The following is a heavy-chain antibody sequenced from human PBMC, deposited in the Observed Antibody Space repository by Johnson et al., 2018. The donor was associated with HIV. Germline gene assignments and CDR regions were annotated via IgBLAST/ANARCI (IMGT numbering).Heavy chain of an antibody. CDR2: VSSDGSNK. Sequence: APGKGLEWVAVVSSDGSNKNYADSVKGRFTISRDNSKNTVYLQMNTLRVEDTAVYYCARAGPRGDAFDIWGQGTMVTVSS. D-gene: IGHD3-10*01. V-gene: IGHV3-30*03. J-gene: IGHJ3*02. CDR3: ARAGPRGDAFDI.